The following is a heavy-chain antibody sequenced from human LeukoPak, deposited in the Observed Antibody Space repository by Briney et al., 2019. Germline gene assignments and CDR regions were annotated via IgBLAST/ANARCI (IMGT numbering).Heavy chain of an antibody. Sequence: SVKVSCXASGGTFSSYAISWVRQAPGQGLEWMGRIIPIFGTANYAQKFQGRVTITTDESTSTAYMELSSLRSEDTAVYYCARAPDDYGDLNWFDPWGQGTLVTVSS. CDR1: GGTFSSYA. CDR3: ARAPDDYGDLNWFDP. J-gene: IGHJ5*02. CDR2: IIPIFGTA. D-gene: IGHD4-17*01. V-gene: IGHV1-69*05.